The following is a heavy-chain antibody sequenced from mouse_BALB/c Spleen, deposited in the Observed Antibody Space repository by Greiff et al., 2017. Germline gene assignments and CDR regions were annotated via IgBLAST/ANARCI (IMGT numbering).Heavy chain of an antibody. V-gene: IGHV5-12-2*01. CDR2: ISNGGGST. Sequence: EVMLVESGGGLVQPGGSLKLSCAASGFTFSSYTMSWVRQTPEKRLEWVAYISNGGGSTYYPDTVKGRFTISRDNAKNTLYLQMSSLKSEDTAMYYCARQIRPGDFDVWGGGTTVTVSS. CDR1: GFTFSSYT. CDR3: ARQIRPGDFDV. D-gene: IGHD1-2*01. J-gene: IGHJ1*01.